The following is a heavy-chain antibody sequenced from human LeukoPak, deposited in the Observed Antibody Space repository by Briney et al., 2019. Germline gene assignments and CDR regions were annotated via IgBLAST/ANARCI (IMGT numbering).Heavy chain of an antibody. V-gene: IGHV3-30*02. J-gene: IGHJ4*02. D-gene: IGHD2-15*01. Sequence: GGSLRLSCAASGFTFSSYGMHWVRQAPGKGLEWVAFIRYDGSNKYYADSVKGRFTISRDNSKNTLYLQMDSLRAEDTAVYYCAKDRGMFLVGYLDYWGQGTLVTVSS. CDR2: IRYDGSNK. CDR3: AKDRGMFLVGYLDY. CDR1: GFTFSSYG.